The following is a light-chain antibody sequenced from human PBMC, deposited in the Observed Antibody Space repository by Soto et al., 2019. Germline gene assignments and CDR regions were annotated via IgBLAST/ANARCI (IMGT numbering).Light chain of an antibody. J-gene: IGLJ2*01. V-gene: IGLV2-14*03. CDR3: TSLTTSTTMV. CDR1: SSDIGAYNF. Sequence: QSVLTQPASVSGSPGQSITISCTGTSSDIGAYNFVSWYQQHQGTAPTLMLYHVTSRPYGVSNRFSGSKSGNTASLTISGLQAEDEADYYCTSLTTSTTMVFGGGTKLTVL. CDR2: HVT.